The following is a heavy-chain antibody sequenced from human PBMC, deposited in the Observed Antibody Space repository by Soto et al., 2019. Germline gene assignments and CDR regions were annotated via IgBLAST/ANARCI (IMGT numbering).Heavy chain of an antibody. CDR2: IYYSGST. CDR1: GGSVSSGSYY. Sequence: SETLSLTCTVSGGSVSSGSYYWSWIRQPPGKGLEWIGYIYYSGSTNYNPSLKSRVTISVDTSKNQFSLKLSSVTAADTAVYYCARIPTMKQQLVLGYFDYWGQGTLVTVSS. J-gene: IGHJ4*02. V-gene: IGHV4-61*01. CDR3: ARIPTMKQQLVLGYFDY. D-gene: IGHD6-13*01.